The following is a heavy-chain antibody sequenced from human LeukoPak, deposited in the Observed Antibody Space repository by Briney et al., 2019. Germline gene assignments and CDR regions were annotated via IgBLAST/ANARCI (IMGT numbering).Heavy chain of an antibody. Sequence: GGSLRLSCAASGFTFSSYSMNWVRQAPGRGLEWVSYISRGSGTIYYADSVKGRFTISRDNAKNSLYLQMNSLRAEDTAVYYCARDSVQDSYYYYMDVWAKGTTVTVSS. V-gene: IGHV3-48*01. D-gene: IGHD1-1*01. J-gene: IGHJ6*03. CDR3: ARDSVQDSYYYYMDV. CDR1: GFTFSSYS. CDR2: ISRGSGTI.